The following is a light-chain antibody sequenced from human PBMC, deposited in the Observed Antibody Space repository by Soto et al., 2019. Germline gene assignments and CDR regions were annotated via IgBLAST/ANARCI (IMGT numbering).Light chain of an antibody. J-gene: IGLJ2*01. Sequence: QSALTQPASVSESPGQSIIISCTGASSDVGTYSLVSWYQQHSGKAPKLMIYEGSRRPSGVSNRFSGSTSDNTASLTISGLQAEDEADYYCCSYAGSPNFVLFGGGTKLTVL. CDR3: CSYAGSPNFVL. CDR2: EGS. CDR1: SSDVGTYSL. V-gene: IGLV2-23*01.